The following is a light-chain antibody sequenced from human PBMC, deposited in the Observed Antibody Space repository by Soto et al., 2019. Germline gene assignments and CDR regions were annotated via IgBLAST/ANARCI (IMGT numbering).Light chain of an antibody. CDR3: QQYNSYRT. CDR2: KAS. Sequence: DIPMTQSPSTLSASVGDRVTITCRASQRISNWLAWYQQKAGKAPKLLIYKASSLAGGVPSRFSGSGSGTEFTLTISSLQPDDFATYYCQQYNSYRTFGQGTKVEIK. J-gene: IGKJ1*01. V-gene: IGKV1-5*03. CDR1: QRISNW.